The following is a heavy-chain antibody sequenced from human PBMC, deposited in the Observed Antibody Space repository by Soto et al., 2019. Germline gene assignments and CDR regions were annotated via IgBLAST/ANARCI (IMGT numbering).Heavy chain of an antibody. D-gene: IGHD3-16*01. CDR3: ASHGYSAAYVGY. Sequence: QVQLQESGPGLVKLSQTLSLTCTVSGGSISSGGYYWRWIRQHPGKGLEWIGYIYYSGNTYYNPSLKSRVTIAVDTSKNQVSLKLCSVTAEATAVYYCASHGYSAAYVGYWGHGTLVTVAS. CDR2: IYYSGNT. V-gene: IGHV4-31*03. CDR1: GGSISSGGYY. J-gene: IGHJ4*01.